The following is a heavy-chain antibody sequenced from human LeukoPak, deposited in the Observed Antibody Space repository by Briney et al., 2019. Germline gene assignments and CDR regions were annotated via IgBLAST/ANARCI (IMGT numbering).Heavy chain of an antibody. CDR2: IYPGDSDT. D-gene: IGHD4-17*01. J-gene: IGHJ6*02. Sequence: GESLKISCKGSGYSFTSYWIGWVRQMPGKGLEWMGIIYPGDSDTRYSPSLQGQVTISADKSISTAYLQWSSLKASDTAMYYCASPTVTEDYYYGMDVWGQGTTVTVSS. CDR3: ASPTVTEDYYYGMDV. V-gene: IGHV5-51*01. CDR1: GYSFTSYW.